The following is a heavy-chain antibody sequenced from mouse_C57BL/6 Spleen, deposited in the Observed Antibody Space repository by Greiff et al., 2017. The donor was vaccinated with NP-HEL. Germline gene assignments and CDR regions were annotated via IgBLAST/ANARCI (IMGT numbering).Heavy chain of an antibody. V-gene: IGHV1-4*01. CDR1: GYTFTSYT. CDR2: INPSSGYT. J-gene: IGHJ2*01. Sequence: VQLQQSGAELARPGASVKMSCKASGYTFTSYTMHWVKQRPGQGLEWIGYINPSSGYTKYNQKFKDKATLTADKSSGTAYMQLSSLTSEDSAVYYCARHSRYYFDYWGQGTTLTVSS. D-gene: IGHD2-12*01. CDR3: ARHSRYYFDY.